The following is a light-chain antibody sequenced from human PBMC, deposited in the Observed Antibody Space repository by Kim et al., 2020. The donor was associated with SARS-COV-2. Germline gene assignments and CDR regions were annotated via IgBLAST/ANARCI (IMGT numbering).Light chain of an antibody. J-gene: IGLJ1*01. CDR2: RNN. V-gene: IGLV1-47*01. Sequence: QLVLTQPPSASGTPGQRVTISCSGGTSNLGKNFVHWYQQLPRAAPKLLISRNNQRPSGVPDRFSASKSGASASLVISGLQSEDEADYYCAAWDDSLRGRVFGTGTKVTVL. CDR1: TSNLGKNF. CDR3: AAWDDSLRGRV.